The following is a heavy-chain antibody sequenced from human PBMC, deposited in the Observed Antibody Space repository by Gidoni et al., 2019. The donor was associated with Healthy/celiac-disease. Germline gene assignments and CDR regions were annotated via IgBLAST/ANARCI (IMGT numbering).Heavy chain of an antibody. Sequence: QLQLQESGPGLVKPSETLSLTCTVSGGSISSSSYYWGWIRQPPGKGLEWIGSIYYSGSTYYNPSLKSRVTISVDTSKNQFSLKLSSVTAADTAVYYCARLWGDSNVDYWGQGTLVTVSS. J-gene: IGHJ4*02. CDR2: IYYSGST. CDR1: GGSISSSSYY. D-gene: IGHD3-22*01. CDR3: ARLWGDSNVDY. V-gene: IGHV4-39*01.